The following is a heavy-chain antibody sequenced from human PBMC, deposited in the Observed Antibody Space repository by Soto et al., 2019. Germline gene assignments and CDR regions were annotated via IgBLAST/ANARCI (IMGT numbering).Heavy chain of an antibody. CDR3: ARDRGGWLLDI. V-gene: IGHV3-48*03. CDR2: ISSSGSTI. D-gene: IGHD5-18*01. CDR1: GFTFSSYE. Sequence: EVQLVESGGGLVQPGGSLRLSCAASGFTFSSYEMNWVRQAPGKGLEWVSYISSSGSTIYYADSVKGRFTISRDNAKNSLFLQVNSLRAEDTAVYYCARDRGGWLLDIWCQGTRVTVSS. J-gene: IGHJ4*02.